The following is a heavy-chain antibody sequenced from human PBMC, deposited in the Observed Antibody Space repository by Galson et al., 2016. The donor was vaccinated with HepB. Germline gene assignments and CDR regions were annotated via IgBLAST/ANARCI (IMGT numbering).Heavy chain of an antibody. J-gene: IGHJ3*01. Sequence: SLRLSCAASGIIFNNDGVSWVRQAPGKGLEWVAAIRDSDGSTHFGDSAKGRFTISKDKNTVYLHMHSLTGEDTAVYYCGRIPWGSSRHRHWGQGTMVTVSP. D-gene: IGHD3-16*01. CDR2: IRDSDGST. CDR1: GIIFNNDG. CDR3: GRIPWGSSRHRH. V-gene: IGHV3-23*01.